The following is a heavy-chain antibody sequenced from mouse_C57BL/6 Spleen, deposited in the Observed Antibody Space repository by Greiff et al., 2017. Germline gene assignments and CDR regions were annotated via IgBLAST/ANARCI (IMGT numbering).Heavy chain of an antibody. CDR2: IHPNSGST. V-gene: IGHV1-64*01. CDR3: ARSNSSPYYYAMDY. Sequence: QVQLQQSGAELVKPGASVKLSCKASGYTFTSYWMHWVKQRPGQGLEWIGMIHPNSGSTNYNEKFKSKATLTVDKSSSTAYMQLSSLTSEDSAVYYCARSNSSPYYYAMDYWGQGTSVTVSS. J-gene: IGHJ4*01. D-gene: IGHD1-1*01. CDR1: GYTFTSYW.